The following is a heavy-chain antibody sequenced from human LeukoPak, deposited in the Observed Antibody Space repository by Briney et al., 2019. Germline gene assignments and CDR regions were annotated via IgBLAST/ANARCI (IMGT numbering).Heavy chain of an antibody. Sequence: GGSLRLSCTASGFTFSDSFTSWIRQAPGKGLEWISYISSRGTTIYYADSVKGRFTISRDNAKNSLYLQMNSLRVEDTAVFYCAKGSLAVSATPLDFWGQGTLVTVSS. J-gene: IGHJ4*02. CDR1: GFTFSDSF. CDR3: AKGSLAVSATPLDF. CDR2: ISSRGTTI. D-gene: IGHD2-15*01. V-gene: IGHV3-11*01.